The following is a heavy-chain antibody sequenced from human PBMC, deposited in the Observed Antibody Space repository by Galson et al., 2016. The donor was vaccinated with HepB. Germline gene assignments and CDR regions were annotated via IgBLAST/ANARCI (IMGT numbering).Heavy chain of an antibody. CDR3: AREGSYYTLDY. V-gene: IGHV1-3*01. J-gene: IGHJ4*02. D-gene: IGHD1-26*01. CDR2: INPGNGDT. CDR1: GYTFTNYA. Sequence: SVKVSCKAPGYTFTNYAMHRVRQAPGQRLEWMGWINPGNGDTKYSQKFQGRVTISRDTSARTAYMELSSLISEDTAVYYCAREGSYYTLDYWGQGTLVTVSS.